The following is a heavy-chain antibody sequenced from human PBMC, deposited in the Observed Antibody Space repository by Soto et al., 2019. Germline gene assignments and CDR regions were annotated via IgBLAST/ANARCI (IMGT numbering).Heavy chain of an antibody. CDR1: GYSFTTYW. V-gene: IGHV5-10-1*01. J-gene: IGHJ5*02. Sequence: GESLKISCKGSGYSFTTYWITWVRQVPGKGLEWMGRIDPSDSYANYSPSFQGHVTMSADKSISTAYLQWSSLKAPDTAMYYCGRVRVDKAEGWFDPWGQGXLVTVSS. CDR2: IDPSDSYA. D-gene: IGHD5-12*01. CDR3: GRVRVDKAEGWFDP.